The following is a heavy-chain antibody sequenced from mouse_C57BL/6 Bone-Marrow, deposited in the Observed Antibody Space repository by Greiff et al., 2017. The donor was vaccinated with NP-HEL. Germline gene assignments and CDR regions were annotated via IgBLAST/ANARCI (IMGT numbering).Heavy chain of an antibody. Sequence: EVQGVESGGGLVKPGGSLKLSCAASGFTFSDYGMHWVRQAPEKGLEWVAYISSGSSTIYYADTVKGRFTISRDNDKNTLLLQMTRLRSEDAAMYYCARGVTTAHWYFDVWGTGTTVTVSS. J-gene: IGHJ1*03. CDR1: GFTFSDYG. CDR3: ARGVTTAHWYFDV. D-gene: IGHD1-2*01. CDR2: ISSGSSTI. V-gene: IGHV5-17*01.